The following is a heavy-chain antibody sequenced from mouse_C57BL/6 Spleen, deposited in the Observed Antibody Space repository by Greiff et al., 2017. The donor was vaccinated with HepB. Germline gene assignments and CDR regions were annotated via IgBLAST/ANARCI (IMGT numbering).Heavy chain of an antibody. CDR2: ISYDGSN. Sequence: ESGPGLVKPSQSLSLTCSVTGYSITSGYYWNWIRQFPGNKLEWMGYISYDGSNNYNPSLKNRISITRDTSKNQFFLKLNSVTTEDTATYYCAAFPSGYFDVWGTGTTVTVSS. CDR1: GYSITSGYY. CDR3: AAFPSGYFDV. J-gene: IGHJ1*03. V-gene: IGHV3-6*01.